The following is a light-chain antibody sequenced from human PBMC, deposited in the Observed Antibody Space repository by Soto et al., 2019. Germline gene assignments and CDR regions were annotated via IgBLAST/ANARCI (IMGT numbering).Light chain of an antibody. J-gene: IGKJ5*01. CDR1: QGISSY. CDR2: AAS. V-gene: IGKV1-39*01. CDR3: QQSYSTPIT. Sequence: DIQMTQSPSSLSASVGDRVTITCRASQGISSYLSWYQQKPGKAPKFLLYAASSLQRGVPSRFSGSGSGTDFTLTIISLQTEDFATYYSQQSYSTPITFGQGTRLQIK.